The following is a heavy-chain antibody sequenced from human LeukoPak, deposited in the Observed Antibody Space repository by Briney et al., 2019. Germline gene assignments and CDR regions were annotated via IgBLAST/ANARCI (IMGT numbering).Heavy chain of an antibody. J-gene: IGHJ3*02. V-gene: IGHV1-8*03. Sequence: ASVKVSCKASGYTFTSYDINWVRQATGQGLEWMGWMNPNSGNTGYAQKFQGRVTITRNTSISTAYMELSSLRSEGTAVYYCASPIGGGDAFDIWGQGTMVTVSS. CDR3: ASPIGGGDAFDI. CDR2: MNPNSGNT. D-gene: IGHD3-10*01. CDR1: GYTFTSYD.